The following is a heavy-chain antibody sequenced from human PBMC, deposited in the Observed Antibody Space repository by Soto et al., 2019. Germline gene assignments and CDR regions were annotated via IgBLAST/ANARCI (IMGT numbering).Heavy chain of an antibody. Sequence: GGSLRLSCAASGFTFSDHYMDWVRQAPGKGLEWVGRTRNKANSYTTEYAASVKGRFTISRDDSKNSLYLQMNSLKTEDTAVYYCARYCSGGSCYSRDAFDIWGQGTMVTVSS. CDR3: ARYCSGGSCYSRDAFDI. D-gene: IGHD2-15*01. V-gene: IGHV3-72*01. J-gene: IGHJ3*02. CDR1: GFTFSDHY. CDR2: TRNKANSYTT.